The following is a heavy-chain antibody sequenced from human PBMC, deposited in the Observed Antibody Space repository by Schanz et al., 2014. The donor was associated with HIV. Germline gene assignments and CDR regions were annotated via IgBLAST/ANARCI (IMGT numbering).Heavy chain of an antibody. CDR2: ISGNSGHT. J-gene: IGHJ4*02. CDR3: TREGNYYGGSVPGH. V-gene: IGHV3-23*01. CDR1: GFTFSSYA. D-gene: IGHD2-21*01. Sequence: EVQLLESGGGLKQPGGSLRLSCAASGFTFSSYAMSWVRQAPGKGLEWVSGISGNSGHTWYADSVKGRFTISRDNPKNTLYLHMNNLRAEDTAVYYCTREGNYYGGSVPGHWGQGALVSVSS.